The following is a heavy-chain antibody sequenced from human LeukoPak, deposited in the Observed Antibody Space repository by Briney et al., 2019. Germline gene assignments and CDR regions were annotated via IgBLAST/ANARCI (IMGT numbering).Heavy chain of an antibody. V-gene: IGHV4-34*01. Sequence: GSPRLSCAASGFTLSSHWMSWVRQAPGKGLEWIGEINHSGSTNYNPSLKSRVTISVDTSKNQFSLKLSSVTAADTAVYYCARGGSSWYWGADYWGQGTLVTVSS. D-gene: IGHD6-13*01. CDR3: ARGGSSWYWGADY. J-gene: IGHJ4*02. CDR1: GFTLSSHW. CDR2: INHSGST.